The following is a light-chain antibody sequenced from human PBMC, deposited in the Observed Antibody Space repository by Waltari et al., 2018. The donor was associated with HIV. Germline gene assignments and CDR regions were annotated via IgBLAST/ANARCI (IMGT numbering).Light chain of an antibody. V-gene: IGLV6-57*03. CDR1: GGRTASNY. CDR3: QSFDTSNQWI. J-gene: IGLJ2*01. CDR2: EDD. Sequence: FMLTQPPSVSESPGKTVTISCTRRGGRTASNYVQWYQQSPGSAPTTLIDEDDQRPSGVPDRFSGSIDTSSNSASLTISGLKTDDEADYYCQSFDTSNQWIFGGGTKLTVL.